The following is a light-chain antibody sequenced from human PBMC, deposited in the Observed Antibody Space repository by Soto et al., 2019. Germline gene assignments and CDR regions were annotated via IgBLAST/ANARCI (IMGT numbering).Light chain of an antibody. CDR3: CSYAGSRV. CDR2: EGS. J-gene: IGLJ3*02. V-gene: IGLV2-23*01. CDR1: SCDVGSYNL. Sequence: QSALTQPASVSGSPGQSITISCTGTSCDVGSYNLVSWYQQHPGKAPKLMIYEGSKRPSGVSKRFSGSKSGNTASLTVSRLQAEDEADYYCCSYAGSRVFGGGTKLTVL.